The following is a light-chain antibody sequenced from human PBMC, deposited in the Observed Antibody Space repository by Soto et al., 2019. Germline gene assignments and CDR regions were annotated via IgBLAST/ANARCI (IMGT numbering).Light chain of an antibody. Sequence: VRTQALAASASPGRRVTISCSGGSSNIGSNTVAWYQHLPGTAPPRLIFTAGQRPSGVPGRFSGSKSGTSASLAISGLQSEDEGDYYCSAWDNSLNGYVFGPGTKVTVL. J-gene: IGLJ1*01. CDR3: SAWDNSLNGYV. V-gene: IGLV1-44*01. CDR1: SSNIGSNT. CDR2: TAG.